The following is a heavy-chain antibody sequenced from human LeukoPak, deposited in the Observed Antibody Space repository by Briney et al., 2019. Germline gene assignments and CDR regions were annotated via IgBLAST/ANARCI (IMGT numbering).Heavy chain of an antibody. Sequence: PGGSLRLSCAASGFTVSSNYMSWVRQAPEKGLEWGSVIYSGGSTYYADSVKGRFTISRDNTKNTLYLQMNSLRAEDTAVYYCARSPYYYDSSGYYLEGFDYWGQGTLVTVSS. D-gene: IGHD3-22*01. V-gene: IGHV3-66*02. CDR1: GFTVSSNY. CDR2: IYSGGST. J-gene: IGHJ4*02. CDR3: ARSPYYYDSSGYYLEGFDY.